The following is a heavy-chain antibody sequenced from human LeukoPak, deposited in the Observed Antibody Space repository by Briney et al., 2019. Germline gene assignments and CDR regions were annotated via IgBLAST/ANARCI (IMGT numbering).Heavy chain of an antibody. Sequence: GGSLRLSCTASKFTFSNYGMQWVRQAPGKGLEWVAVISFDGRTKYYADSAKGRFTLSRDNSRNTLDLQMNSLGPEDTAVYYCAKEYDSGGYGAYFDYWGRGTLVTVSS. D-gene: IGHD3-10*01. J-gene: IGHJ4*02. CDR2: ISFDGRTK. CDR3: AKEYDSGGYGAYFDY. CDR1: KFTFSNYG. V-gene: IGHV3-30*18.